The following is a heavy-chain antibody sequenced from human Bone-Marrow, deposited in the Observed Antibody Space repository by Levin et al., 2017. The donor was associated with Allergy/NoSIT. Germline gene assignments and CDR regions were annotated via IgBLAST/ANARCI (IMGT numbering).Heavy chain of an antibody. Sequence: LSLTCAASGFRFSNSALTWVRQPPGRGPEWVSAISGSGLSTYYADSVKGRFTISRDNSKNTLYLQMNSLRAEDTAVYYCAKSTPADGDSWGQGTLVTVSS. CDR2: ISGSGLST. J-gene: IGHJ4*02. CDR1: GFRFSNSA. D-gene: IGHD5-24*01. CDR3: AKSTPADGDS. V-gene: IGHV3-23*01.